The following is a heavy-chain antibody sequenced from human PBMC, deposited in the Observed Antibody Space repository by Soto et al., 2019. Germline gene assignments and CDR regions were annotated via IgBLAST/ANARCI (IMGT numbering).Heavy chain of an antibody. CDR1: GFTFSSYW. J-gene: IGHJ6*02. Sequence: GGSLRLSCAASGFTFSSYWMSWVRQAPGKGLEWVANIKQDGSEKYYVDSVKGRFTISRDNAKNSLYLQMNSLRAEDTAVYYCASSGYCISTSCYDPYYYYGMDVWGQGTTVTVSS. CDR2: IKQDGSEK. V-gene: IGHV3-7*01. CDR3: ASSGYCISTSCYDPYYYYGMDV. D-gene: IGHD2-2*01.